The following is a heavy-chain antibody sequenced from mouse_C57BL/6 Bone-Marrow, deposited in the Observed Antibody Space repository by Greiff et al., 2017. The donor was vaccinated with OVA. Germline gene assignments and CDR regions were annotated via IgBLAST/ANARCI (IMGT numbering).Heavy chain of an antibody. V-gene: IGHV1-64*01. D-gene: IGHD2-3*01. J-gene: IGHJ1*03. Sequence: VQLQQPGAELVKPGASVKLSCKASGYTFTSYWMHWVKQRPGQGLEWIGMIHPNSGSTNYNEKFKSKATLTVDKSSSTAYMQLSSLTSEDSAVYYCAEDGYYLWYFDVWGTGTTVTVSS. CDR1: GYTFTSYW. CDR2: IHPNSGST. CDR3: AEDGYYLWYFDV.